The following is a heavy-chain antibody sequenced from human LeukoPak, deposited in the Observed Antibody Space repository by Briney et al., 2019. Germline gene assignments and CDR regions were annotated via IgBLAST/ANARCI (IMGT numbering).Heavy chain of an antibody. CDR2: MNPNSGNT. CDR3: VVEAFGWFDP. D-gene: IGHD3-3*01. Sequence: ASVKVSCKASGYTFTSYDINWVRQATGQGLEWMGWMNPNSGNTGYARKFQGRVTITRNTSISTAYMELSSLRSEDTAVYYCVVEAFGWFDPWGQGTLVTVSS. J-gene: IGHJ5*02. V-gene: IGHV1-8*03. CDR1: GYTFTSYD.